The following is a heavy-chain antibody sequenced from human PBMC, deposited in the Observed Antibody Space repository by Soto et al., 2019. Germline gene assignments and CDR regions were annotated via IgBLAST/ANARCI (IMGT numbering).Heavy chain of an antibody. J-gene: IGHJ5*01. CDR1: GDSISSVDYF. CDR2: IYKSATT. V-gene: IGHV4-30-4*01. CDR3: ARGRYCLTGRCLPNWFDS. Sequence: SETLSLTCSVSGDSISSVDYFWAWIRQPPGQALEYIGYIYKSATTYYNPSFESRVAISLDTSKSQFSLNVTSVTAADTAVYFCARGRYCLTGRCLPNWFDSWGQGTLVTVSS. D-gene: IGHD2-15*01.